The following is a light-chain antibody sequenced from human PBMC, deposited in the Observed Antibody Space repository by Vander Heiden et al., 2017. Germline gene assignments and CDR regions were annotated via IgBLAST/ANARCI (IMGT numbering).Light chain of an antibody. CDR3: LQSDSTRRT. J-gene: IGKJ2*01. CDR1: QSISSY. CDR2: AAS. Sequence: DIQMTQSPSSLSASVGDRVTITCRASQSISSYLNWYQQKPGKAPKLLIYAASSLQSGVPSRFSGSASGTDFTLTISRLHPEDFATYYCLQSDSTRRTFGPGTKLEIK. V-gene: IGKV1-39*01.